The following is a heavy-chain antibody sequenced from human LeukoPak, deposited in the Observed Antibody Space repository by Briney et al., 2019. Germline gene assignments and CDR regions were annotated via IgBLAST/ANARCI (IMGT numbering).Heavy chain of an antibody. CDR3: ARGSWVVGVVTPGVFDY. CDR1: GGSFSGYY. V-gene: IGHV4-34*01. D-gene: IGHD3-3*01. J-gene: IGHJ4*02. Sequence: PSETLSLTCAVYGGSFSGYYWSWIRQPPGKGLEWIGEINHSGSTNCNPSLKSRVTISVDTSKNQFSLKLSSVTAADTAVYHCARGSWVVGVVTPGVFDYWGQGILVTVSS. CDR2: INHSGST.